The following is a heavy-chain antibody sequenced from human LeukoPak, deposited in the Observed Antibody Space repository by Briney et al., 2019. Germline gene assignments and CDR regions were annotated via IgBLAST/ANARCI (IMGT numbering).Heavy chain of an antibody. V-gene: IGHV4-39*01. D-gene: IGHD5-18*01. CDR2: IYYSGST. CDR3: ASATDTAMVKDAFDI. J-gene: IGHJ3*02. CDR1: GGSISSYY. Sequence: SETLSLTCTVSGGSISSYYWGWIRQPPGKGLEWIGSIYYSGSTYYNPSLKSRVTISVDTSKNQFSLKLSSVTAADTAVYYCASATDTAMVKDAFDIWGQGTMVTVSS.